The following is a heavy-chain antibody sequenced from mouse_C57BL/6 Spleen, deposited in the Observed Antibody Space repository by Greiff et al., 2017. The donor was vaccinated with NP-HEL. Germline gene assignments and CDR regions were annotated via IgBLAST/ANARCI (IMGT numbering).Heavy chain of an antibody. J-gene: IGHJ1*03. Sequence: EVKVVESGGGLVKPGGSLKLSCAASGFTFSDYGMHWVRQAPEKGLEWVAYISSGSSTIYYADTVKGRFTISRDNAKNTLFLQMTSLRSEDTAMYYCAILGYFDVWGTGTTVTVSS. CDR3: AILGYFDV. CDR1: GFTFSDYG. CDR2: ISSGSSTI. V-gene: IGHV5-17*01.